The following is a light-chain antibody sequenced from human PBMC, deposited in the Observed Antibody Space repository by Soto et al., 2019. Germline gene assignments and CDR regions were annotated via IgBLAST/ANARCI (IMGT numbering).Light chain of an antibody. CDR1: QSISSH. Sequence: EIVLTQSPATLSLSPGEGATLSCGASQSISSHLAWYQQKPGQAPRLLMYDASNRATGIPARFSGSGSGTDFTLTISSLAPEDFAVYYCQQRPNWPLTFGGGTKVELK. V-gene: IGKV3-11*01. J-gene: IGKJ4*01. CDR2: DAS. CDR3: QQRPNWPLT.